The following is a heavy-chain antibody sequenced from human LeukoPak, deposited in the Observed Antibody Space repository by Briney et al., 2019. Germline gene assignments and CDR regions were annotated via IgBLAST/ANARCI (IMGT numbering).Heavy chain of an antibody. CDR3: AKGGAYYDFWSGYYDENWFDP. CDR2: ITGNGGTT. CDR1: GFTFSNYG. D-gene: IGHD3-3*01. V-gene: IGHV3-23*01. J-gene: IGHJ5*02. Sequence: PGGSLRLSCAASGFTFSNYGMNWVRQAPGKGLEWVSGITGNGGTTYYADSVKGRFTISRDNSKNTLYLQMNSLRAEDTAVYYCAKGGAYYDFWSGYYDENWFDPWGQGTLVTVSS.